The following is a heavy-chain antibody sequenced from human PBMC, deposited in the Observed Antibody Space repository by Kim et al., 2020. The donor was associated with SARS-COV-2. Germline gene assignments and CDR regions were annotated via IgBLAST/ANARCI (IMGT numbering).Heavy chain of an antibody. V-gene: IGHV4-31*01. J-gene: IGHJ3*02. Sequence: YYTPSLKRPLTISVDTSKTQFSLQLSSVTAADTAVYYCASALLHAFDIWGQGTMVTVSS. D-gene: IGHD1-26*01. CDR3: ASALLHAFDI.